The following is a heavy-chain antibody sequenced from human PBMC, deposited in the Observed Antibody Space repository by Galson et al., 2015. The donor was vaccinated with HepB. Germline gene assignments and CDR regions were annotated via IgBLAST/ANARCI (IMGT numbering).Heavy chain of an antibody. J-gene: IGHJ5*02. V-gene: IGHV1-18*01. CDR3: ARGALVVFIDATQNNWFDP. D-gene: IGHD2-15*01. Sequence: SVKVSCKASGYTFSNYSITWVRQAPGQGLEWMGYISAYSHKTHYARQLQGRVTMTTDTSASTAYMELRSLRSDDTAVYYCARGALVVFIDATQNNWFDPWGQGTLVTVSS. CDR1: GYTFSNYS. CDR2: ISAYSHKT.